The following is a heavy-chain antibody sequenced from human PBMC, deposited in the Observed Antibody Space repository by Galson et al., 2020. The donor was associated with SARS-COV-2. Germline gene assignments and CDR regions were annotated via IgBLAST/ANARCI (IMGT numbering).Heavy chain of an antibody. CDR2: IYSEGSST. V-gene: IGHV3-74*01. J-gene: IGHJ4*02. CDR1: GFTFSSYW. CDR3: ARGDMGNDYFDY. Sequence: AGSLRLSCAVSGFTFSSYWMHWVRQAPGQGLVWVSRIYSEGSSTSYADSVKGRFTISGDNAKNTLYLQMNSLRAEDTAVYYCARGDMGNDYFDYWGQGTLVTVSS. D-gene: IGHD7-27*01.